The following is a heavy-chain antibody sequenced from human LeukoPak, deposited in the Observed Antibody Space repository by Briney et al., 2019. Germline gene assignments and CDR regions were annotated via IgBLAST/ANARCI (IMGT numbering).Heavy chain of an antibody. Sequence: PGGALRLSCASSGFTFRTYCMHWVRPAPGKGVGGVAIISYDGSNKYYADSVKGRFTISRDNSKNTLYLQMNSLRAEDTAVFYCAKDHEGDTGASHLWGQGTMVTVSS. D-gene: IGHD1-26*01. CDR3: AKDHEGDTGASHL. CDR1: GFTFRTYC. J-gene: IGHJ3*01. V-gene: IGHV3-30*18. CDR2: ISYDGSNK.